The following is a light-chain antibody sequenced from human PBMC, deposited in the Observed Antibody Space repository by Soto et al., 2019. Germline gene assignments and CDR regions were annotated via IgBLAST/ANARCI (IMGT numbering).Light chain of an antibody. V-gene: IGKV3-11*01. J-gene: IGKJ2*01. CDR1: QSVSRY. CDR2: DAS. CDR3: QQRSDWPPLYT. Sequence: EIVLTQSPATLSLSPGERVTLSCRASQSVSRYLAWYQQKASQAPRLLIYDASNRATGIPARFSGSGSGTDFTLTISSLEPEDFAVYYCQQRSDWPPLYTFGQGTKLEIK.